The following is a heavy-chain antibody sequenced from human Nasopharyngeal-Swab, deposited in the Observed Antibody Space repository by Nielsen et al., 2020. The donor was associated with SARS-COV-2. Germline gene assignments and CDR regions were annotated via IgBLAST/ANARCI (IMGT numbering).Heavy chain of an antibody. J-gene: IGHJ5*02. CDR3: ARRSDPIAAGGAWFDP. V-gene: IGHV1-18*01. Sequence: ASVKVSCKASGYTFTSYGISWVRQAPGQGLEWMGWISAYNGNTNYAQKFQGRVTITADESTSTAYMELSSLRSEDTAVYYCARRSDPIAAGGAWFDPWGQGTLVTVSS. CDR2: ISAYNGNT. D-gene: IGHD6-13*01. CDR1: GYTFTSYG.